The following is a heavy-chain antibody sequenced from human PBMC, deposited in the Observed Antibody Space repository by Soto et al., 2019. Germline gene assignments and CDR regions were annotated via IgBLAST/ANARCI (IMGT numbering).Heavy chain of an antibody. CDR2: INPSGGST. V-gene: IGHV1-46*03. D-gene: IGHD6-19*01. J-gene: IGHJ3*02. Sequence: ASVKVSCKASGYTFTSYYMHWVRQAPGQGLEWMGIINPSGGSTSYAQKFQGRVTMTRDTSTSTVYMELSSLRSEDTAVYYCARDHGSGWSSDAFDIWGQGTMVTVSS. CDR1: GYTFTSYY. CDR3: ARDHGSGWSSDAFDI.